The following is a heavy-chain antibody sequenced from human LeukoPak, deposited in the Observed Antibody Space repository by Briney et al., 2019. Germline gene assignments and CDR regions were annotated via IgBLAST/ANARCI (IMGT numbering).Heavy chain of an antibody. Sequence: SETLSLTCAVYGGSFSGYYWSWIRQPPGKGLEWIGEINHSGSTNYNPSLKGRVTISVDTSKNQFSLKLSSVTAADTAVYYRARFPKPYCSGGSCYYGYYFDYWGQGTLVTVSS. J-gene: IGHJ4*02. V-gene: IGHV4-34*01. CDR3: ARFPKPYCSGGSCYYGYYFDY. D-gene: IGHD2-15*01. CDR1: GGSFSGYY. CDR2: INHSGST.